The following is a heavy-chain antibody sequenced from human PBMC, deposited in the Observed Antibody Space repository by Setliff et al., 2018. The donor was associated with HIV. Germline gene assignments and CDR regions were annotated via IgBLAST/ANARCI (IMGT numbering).Heavy chain of an antibody. Sequence: PSETLSLTCTVSGGSISSTSYYWGWIRQPPGTGLEWIGYIYTSGTTEYNPSLDSRVTISVDTSRDQFSLNLRSVTAADTALYFCARLIHTGLLYFDYWGLGMLVTVSS. D-gene: IGHD2-8*02. J-gene: IGHJ4*02. CDR2: IYTSGTT. V-gene: IGHV4-61*05. CDR3: ARLIHTGLLYFDY. CDR1: GGSISSTSYY.